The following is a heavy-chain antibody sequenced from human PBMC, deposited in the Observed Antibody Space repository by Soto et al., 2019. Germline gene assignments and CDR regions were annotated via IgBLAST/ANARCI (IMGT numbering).Heavy chain of an antibody. D-gene: IGHD5-18*01. CDR3: AREGNLGRWIQPYDS. V-gene: IGHV4-59*01. J-gene: IGHJ4*02. Sequence: SETLSLTWTVSGGSTSSYNGSWIRQPPGKGLEWIGNIHYNGNTKYSPSLKSRVTMSVDTSKNHFSLKLISVTTADTAVYFCAREGNLGRWIQPYDSWGQGTLVCVSA. CDR2: IHYNGNT. CDR1: GGSTSSYN.